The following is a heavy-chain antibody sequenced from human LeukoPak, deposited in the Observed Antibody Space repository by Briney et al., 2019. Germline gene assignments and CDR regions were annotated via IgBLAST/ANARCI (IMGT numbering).Heavy chain of an antibody. Sequence: ASVKVSCKASGYTFTGCGITWVGQAPGQGLEWMGWISAYNGNTNYAQKLQGRVTMTTDTSTSTAYMELRSLRPDDTAIYYCAKEGPYDSSTVRLDFWGQGTLVAVSS. D-gene: IGHD3-16*01. CDR2: ISAYNGNT. CDR1: GYTFTGCG. V-gene: IGHV1-18*01. CDR3: AKEGPYDSSTVRLDF. J-gene: IGHJ4*02.